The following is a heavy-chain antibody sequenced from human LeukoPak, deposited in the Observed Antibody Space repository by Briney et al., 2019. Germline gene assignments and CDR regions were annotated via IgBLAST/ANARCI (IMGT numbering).Heavy chain of an antibody. J-gene: IGHJ4*02. D-gene: IGHD2-2*01. V-gene: IGHV3-30*04. CDR1: GFTFSSYA. CDR3: ARAPDIVVVPAAIDY. CDR2: ISYDGSNK. Sequence: GGSLRLCCAASGFTFSSYAMHWVRQAAGKGLEWVAVISYDGSNKYYADSVKGRFTISRDNSKNTLYLQVNSLRAEDTAVYYCARAPDIVVVPAAIDYWGQGTLVTVSS.